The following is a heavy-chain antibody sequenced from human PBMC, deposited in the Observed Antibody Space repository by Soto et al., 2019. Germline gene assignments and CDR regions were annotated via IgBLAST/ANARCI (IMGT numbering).Heavy chain of an antibody. CDR3: ARDPGWGSHIAARPNAYYFDY. J-gene: IGHJ4*02. CDR1: GFTFSSYE. D-gene: IGHD6-6*01. Sequence: GGSLRLSCAASGFTFSSYEMNWVRQAPGKGLEWVSYISSSGSTIYYADSVKGRFTISRDNAKNSLYLQMNSLRAEDTAVYYCARDPGWGSHIAARPNAYYFDYWGQGTLVTVSS. V-gene: IGHV3-48*03. CDR2: ISSSGSTI.